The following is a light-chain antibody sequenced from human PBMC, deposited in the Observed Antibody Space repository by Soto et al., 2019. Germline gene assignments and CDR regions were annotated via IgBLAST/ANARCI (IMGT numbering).Light chain of an antibody. V-gene: IGLV2-11*01. CDR2: DVS. Sequence: QSVLTQPHSVSGSPGQSVTISCTGTSSDVGGYNYVSWYQHHPGKAPKLIIYDVSERPSGVPDRFSGSKSGNTGNTASLTISGLQAADEADYYCCSYAGSYTHVFGSGTKVTVL. CDR1: SSDVGGYNY. CDR3: CSYAGSYTHV. J-gene: IGLJ1*01.